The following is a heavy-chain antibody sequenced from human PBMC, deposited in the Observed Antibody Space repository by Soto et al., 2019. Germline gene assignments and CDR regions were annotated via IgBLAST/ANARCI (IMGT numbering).Heavy chain of an antibody. CDR2: IHPSDCET. CDR1: GYNFTAYW. J-gene: IGHJ4*02. Sequence: GESLKISCAISGYNFTAYWLGWVRPMPGKGLEWMGNIHPSDCETHYRPSFQGQVTFSADKSISTGYLQSATLKASDTAIYFCARLGSTGAIFFDSWGQGTLVTVS. CDR3: ARLGSTGAIFFDS. D-gene: IGHD6-25*01. V-gene: IGHV5-51*01.